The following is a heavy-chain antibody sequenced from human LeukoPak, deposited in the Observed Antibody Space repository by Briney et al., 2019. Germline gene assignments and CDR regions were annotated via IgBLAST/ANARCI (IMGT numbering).Heavy chain of an antibody. V-gene: IGHV3-48*01. Sequence: GGSLRLSCVASGFTFSSHNMNWVRQAPGKGLEWVSYISSSYNTIYYRDSVQGRFIISRDNSKNTLYLQMNSLRAEDTAVYYCAKLGIVVVLYYFDYWGQGTLVTASS. J-gene: IGHJ4*02. CDR3: AKLGIVVVLYYFDY. CDR1: GFTFSSHN. D-gene: IGHD3-22*01. CDR2: ISSSYNTI.